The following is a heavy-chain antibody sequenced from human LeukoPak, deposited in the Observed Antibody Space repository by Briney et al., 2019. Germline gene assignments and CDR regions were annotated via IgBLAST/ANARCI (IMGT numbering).Heavy chain of an antibody. CDR2: ISRSGGVT. CDR1: GFTFSDYY. Sequence: GGSLRLSCAASGFTFSDYYMTWIRQPPGKGLEWVSYISRSGGVTDYADSVKGRFTISRDNAKNSLYLQMNSLRVEDTAVYYCTRGGLGYCTSIDCYAYNWFDSWGQGTLVTVSS. D-gene: IGHD2-2*01. J-gene: IGHJ5*01. V-gene: IGHV3-11*01. CDR3: TRGGLGYCTSIDCYAYNWFDS.